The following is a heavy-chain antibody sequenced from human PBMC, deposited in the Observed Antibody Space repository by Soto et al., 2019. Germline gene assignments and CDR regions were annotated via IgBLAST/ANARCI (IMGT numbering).Heavy chain of an antibody. CDR1: GFTFSSNA. V-gene: IGHV3-23*01. Sequence: GGSLRLSCAASGFTFSSNAMSWVRQAPGKGLEWVSGISSSGGSTYYADSVKGRFTISRDNSKNMLYLQMNNLRAEDTAVYYCAKAQGGSYFDYWGQGTLVTGSS. J-gene: IGHJ4*02. CDR3: AKAQGGSYFDY. D-gene: IGHD2-15*01. CDR2: ISSSGGST.